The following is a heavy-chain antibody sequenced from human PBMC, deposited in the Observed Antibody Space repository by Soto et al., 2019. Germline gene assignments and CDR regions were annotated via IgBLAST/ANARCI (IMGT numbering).Heavy chain of an antibody. V-gene: IGHV1-18*01. CDR3: ARDPADNPRTATIDH. D-gene: IGHD5-18*01. CDR2: ISAHNGNT. J-gene: IGHJ4*02. CDR1: GYTFTNYR. Sequence: QVHLVQSGAEVKKPAASVKVSCEASGYTFTNYRVHWVRQAPGQGLEWMGWISAHNGNTNYAQVFQGRVTLTTDTSTNTAYMELRSLRSDDTALYYCARDPADNPRTATIDHWGPGTLVTVSS.